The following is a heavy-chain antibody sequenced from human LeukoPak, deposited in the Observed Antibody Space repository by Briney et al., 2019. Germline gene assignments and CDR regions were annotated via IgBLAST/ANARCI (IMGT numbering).Heavy chain of an antibody. CDR3: ARAKTDYSILFNS. CDR2: ISYSGST. J-gene: IGHJ4*02. CDR1: GGSISSYY. V-gene: IGHV4-59*01. D-gene: IGHD3-9*01. Sequence: PSETLSLTCTVSGGSISSYYWSWIRQPPGEGLEWIGYISYSGSTNYNPSLKSRVTISVDTSKNQFSLRLSSVTAADTAVYYCARAKTDYSILFNSWGQGTLVTVSS.